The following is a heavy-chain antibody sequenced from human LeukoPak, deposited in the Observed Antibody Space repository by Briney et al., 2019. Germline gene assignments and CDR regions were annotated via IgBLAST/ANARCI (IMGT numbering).Heavy chain of an antibody. D-gene: IGHD5-18*01. Sequence: PGGSLRLSCAASGFTFSSYAMSWVRQAPGKGLEWVAVISYDGSNKYYADSVKGRFTISRDNSKNTLYLQMNSLRAEDTAVYYCARGVDTAMSLDPWGQGTLVTVSS. J-gene: IGHJ5*02. CDR1: GFTFSSYA. V-gene: IGHV3-30*04. CDR2: ISYDGSNK. CDR3: ARGVDTAMSLDP.